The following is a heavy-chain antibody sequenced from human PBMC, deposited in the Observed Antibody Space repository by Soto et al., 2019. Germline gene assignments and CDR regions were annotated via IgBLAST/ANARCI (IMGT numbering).Heavy chain of an antibody. CDR3: AREGIIAAAGPYYYMAV. CDR2: ISAYNGNT. CDR1: GYTFTSYG. D-gene: IGHD6-13*01. Sequence: ASVKVSCKASGYTFTSYGLSWVRQAPGQGLEWMGWISAYNGNTNYAQKLQGRVTMTTDTSTSTAYMELRSLRSDDTAVYYCAREGIIAAAGPYYYMAVWGKGTTVTSP. V-gene: IGHV1-18*01. J-gene: IGHJ6*03.